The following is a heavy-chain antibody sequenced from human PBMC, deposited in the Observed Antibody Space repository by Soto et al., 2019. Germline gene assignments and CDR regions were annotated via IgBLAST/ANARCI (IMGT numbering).Heavy chain of an antibody. Sequence: GGSLRLSCAASGFTFSSYWMSWVRQAPGKGLEWVANIKQDGSEKYYVDSVKGRFTISRDNAKNSLYLQMNSLRAEDTAVYYCARVYDFWSGYYPYYFDYWGQGTLVTVSS. CDR3: ARVYDFWSGYYPYYFDY. J-gene: IGHJ4*02. CDR1: GFTFSSYW. CDR2: IKQDGSEK. D-gene: IGHD3-3*01. V-gene: IGHV3-7*01.